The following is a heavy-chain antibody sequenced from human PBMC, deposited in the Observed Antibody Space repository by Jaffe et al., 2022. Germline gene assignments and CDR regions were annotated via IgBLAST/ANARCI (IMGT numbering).Heavy chain of an antibody. CDR3: ARRLGGYCSITSCPGTFDV. CDR2: IYPGDSDT. V-gene: IGHV5-51*03. D-gene: IGHD2-2*01. Sequence: EVQLVQSGAEMKKPGESLKISCKGSGYSFTNYWIGWVRQMPGKGLEWMGIIYPGDSDTRYSPSFQGQVTISADKSIRMAYLQWSSLKASDTAMYYCARRLGGYCSITSCPGTFDVWGQGTMVTVSS. CDR1: GYSFTNYW. J-gene: IGHJ3*01.